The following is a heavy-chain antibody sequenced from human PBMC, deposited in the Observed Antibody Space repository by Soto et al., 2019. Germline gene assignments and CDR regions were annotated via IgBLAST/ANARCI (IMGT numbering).Heavy chain of an antibody. CDR1: GYTFTSYA. J-gene: IGHJ6*02. CDR2: INAGNGNT. Sequence: VASVKVSCKASGYTFTSYAMHWVRQAPGQRLEWMGWINAGNGNTKYSQKFQGRVTITRDTSASTAYMELSSLRSEDTAVYYCARAITMVRGVIQVYGMDVWGQGTTVTVSS. D-gene: IGHD3-10*01. V-gene: IGHV1-3*01. CDR3: ARAITMVRGVIQVYGMDV.